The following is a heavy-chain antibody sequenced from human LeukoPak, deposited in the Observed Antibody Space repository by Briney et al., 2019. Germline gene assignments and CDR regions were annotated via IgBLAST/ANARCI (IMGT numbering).Heavy chain of an antibody. CDR1: GFTFSSYA. Sequence: GGSLRPSCAASGFTFSSYAMSWVRQAPGRGLEWVSAISGSGGSTYYADSVKGRFTISRDNSKNTLYLQMNSLRAEDTAVYYCAKDLVVGATNYYFDYWGQGTLVTVSS. J-gene: IGHJ4*02. D-gene: IGHD1-26*01. V-gene: IGHV3-23*01. CDR2: ISGSGGST. CDR3: AKDLVVGATNYYFDY.